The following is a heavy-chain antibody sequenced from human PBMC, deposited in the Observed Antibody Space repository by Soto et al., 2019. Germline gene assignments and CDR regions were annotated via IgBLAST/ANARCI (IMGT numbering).Heavy chain of an antibody. CDR2: ITYDGNKK. V-gene: IGHV3-30*18. J-gene: IGHJ6*02. CDR3: AKRSDDGYGMDV. Sequence: SCAASGFTFSTYAMHWVRQAPGKGLEWVTVITYDGNKKYYADSVKGRFTISRDNSKNTVYLEMNSLRAEDTAVYYCAKRSDDGYGMDVWGQGTTVTVSS. D-gene: IGHD4-17*01. CDR1: GFTFSTYA.